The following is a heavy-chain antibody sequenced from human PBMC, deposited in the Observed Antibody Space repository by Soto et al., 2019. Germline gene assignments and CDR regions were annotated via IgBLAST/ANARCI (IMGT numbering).Heavy chain of an antibody. V-gene: IGHV5-51*01. CDR2: IYPGDSDT. Sequence: GESLKISCKGSGYSFTSYWIGWVRQMPGKGLEWMGIIYPGDSDTRYSPSFQGQVTISADKSISTAYLQWSSLKASDTAMYYCARPHRDYSNPYYFDYWGQGTLVTVSS. D-gene: IGHD4-4*01. CDR3: ARPHRDYSNPYYFDY. CDR1: GYSFTSYW. J-gene: IGHJ4*02.